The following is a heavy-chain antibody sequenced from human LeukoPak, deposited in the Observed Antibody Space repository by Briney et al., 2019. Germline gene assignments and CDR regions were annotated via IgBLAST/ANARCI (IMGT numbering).Heavy chain of an antibody. D-gene: IGHD5-24*01. CDR3: VRDNAYTFDY. CDR1: GFKFSSYW. Sequence: PGGSLRLSCAVSGFKFSSYWMNWVRQVPGEGLMWVAHINTNGDSANYADSVKGRFTISRDNAKSTLSLQMNSLRAEDTAIYYCVRDNAYTFDYWGQGTLVTVSS. J-gene: IGHJ4*01. V-gene: IGHV3-74*01. CDR2: INTNGDSA.